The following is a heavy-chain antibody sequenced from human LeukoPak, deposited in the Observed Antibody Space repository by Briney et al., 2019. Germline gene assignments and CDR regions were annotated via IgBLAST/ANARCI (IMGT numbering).Heavy chain of an antibody. CDR3: AKEIRGWQLGNYYYYMDV. CDR2: IRYDGSNK. J-gene: IGHJ6*03. D-gene: IGHD6-6*01. CDR1: GFTFSSYG. V-gene: IGHV3-30*02. Sequence: GGSLRLSCAASGFTFSSYGMHWVRQAPGKGLEWVAFIRYDGSNKYYADSVKGRFTISRDNSKNTLYLQMNSLRAEDTAVYYCAKEIRGWQLGNYYYYMDVWGKGTTVTVSS.